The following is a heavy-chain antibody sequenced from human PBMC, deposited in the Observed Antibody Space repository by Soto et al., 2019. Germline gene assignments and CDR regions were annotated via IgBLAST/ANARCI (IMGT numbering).Heavy chain of an antibody. Sequence: EVQLLESGGGLVQPGGSLRLSCAASGFTFSSYAMSWVRQAPGKGLEWVSAISGSGGSTYYADSVKGRFTISRDNSKNTLYLQMNSLRAEDTAVYYCAKEISGGSCYSCYMGYYYYYYGMDVWGQGTTVTVSS. CDR3: AKEISGGSCYSCYMGYYYYYYGMDV. J-gene: IGHJ6*02. CDR2: ISGSGGST. CDR1: GFTFSSYA. V-gene: IGHV3-23*01. D-gene: IGHD2-15*01.